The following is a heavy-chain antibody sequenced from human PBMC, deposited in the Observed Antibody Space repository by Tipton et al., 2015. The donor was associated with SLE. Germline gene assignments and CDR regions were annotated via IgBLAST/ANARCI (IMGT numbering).Heavy chain of an antibody. J-gene: IGHJ4*02. CDR3: ASSSGNGDY. Sequence: TLSLTCAVSGGSISSGGYSWSWIRQPPGKGLEWIGYIYHSGSTYYSPSLKSRVTISVDRSKNQFSLKLSSVTAADTAVYYCASSSGNGDYWGQGTLVTVSS. V-gene: IGHV4-30-2*01. CDR2: IYHSGST. CDR1: GGSISSGGYS. D-gene: IGHD3-22*01.